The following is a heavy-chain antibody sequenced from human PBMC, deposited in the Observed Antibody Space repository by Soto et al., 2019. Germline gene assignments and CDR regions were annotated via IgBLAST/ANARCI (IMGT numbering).Heavy chain of an antibody. CDR3: ARDKGYSSSSTYYYYYGMDV. J-gene: IGHJ6*02. V-gene: IGHV3-21*01. CDR1: GFTFSSYS. Sequence: PGGSLRLSCAASGFTFSSYSMNWVRQAPGKGLEWVSSISSSSSYIYYADSVKGRFTISRDNAKNSLYLQMNSLRAEDTAVYYCARDKGYSSSSTYYYYYGMDVWGQGTTVTVSS. D-gene: IGHD6-6*01. CDR2: ISSSSSYI.